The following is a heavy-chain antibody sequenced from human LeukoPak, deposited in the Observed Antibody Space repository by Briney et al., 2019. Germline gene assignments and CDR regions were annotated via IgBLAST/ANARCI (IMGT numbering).Heavy chain of an antibody. J-gene: IGHJ4*02. Sequence: GGSLRLSCAASGFTFSSYSMNWVRQAPGKGLEWVSSISSSSSYIYYADSVKGRFTISRDNAKNSLYLQMNSLRAEDTAVYYCASLYSSSWSEPGAHFDYWGQGTLVTVSS. CDR1: GFTFSSYS. CDR3: ASLYSSSWSEPGAHFDY. D-gene: IGHD6-13*01. V-gene: IGHV3-21*01. CDR2: ISSSSSYI.